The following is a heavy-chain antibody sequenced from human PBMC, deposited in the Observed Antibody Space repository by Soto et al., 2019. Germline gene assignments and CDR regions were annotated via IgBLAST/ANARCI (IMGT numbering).Heavy chain of an antibody. V-gene: IGHV1-2*02. CDR3: VRGKNRNEVDY. J-gene: IGHJ4*02. Sequence: ASVKVSCKASGYTFTLYDIHWVRQAPGQRPEWMGWTNPSSGVSNYAQNFQGRVTMTRDTSISTAYMDLSGLRGDDSAVYYCVRGKNRNEVDYWGQGTLVTVSS. CDR2: TNPSSGVS. CDR1: GYTFTLYD.